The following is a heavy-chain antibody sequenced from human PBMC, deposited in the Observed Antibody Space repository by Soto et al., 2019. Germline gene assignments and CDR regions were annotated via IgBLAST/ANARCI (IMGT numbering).Heavy chain of an antibody. CDR3: AIVIAAAGGWYFDL. Sequence: QVQLQESGPGLVKPSGTLSLTCAVSGGSISSSNWWSWVRQPPGKGTERIGEIYHSGSTNSNPSLYSRVTISVDKSKSQFSLKLGSVTAAATAVYYCAIVIAAAGGWYFDLWGRGTLVTVSS. V-gene: IGHV4-4*02. D-gene: IGHD6-13*01. J-gene: IGHJ2*01. CDR1: GGSISSSNW. CDR2: IYHSGST.